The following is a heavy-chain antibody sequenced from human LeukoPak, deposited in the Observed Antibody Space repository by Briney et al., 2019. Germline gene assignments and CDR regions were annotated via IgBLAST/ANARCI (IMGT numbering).Heavy chain of an antibody. CDR2: ITGDSGRT. Sequence: GGSLRLSCAASGFIFSSYAMSCVRQAPGKGLEWVSRITGDSGRTYYSDSVKGRFTISRDNSKNTVYLQMNSLRAEDTALYYCTKDFQNLALHYWGQGTVVTVSS. J-gene: IGHJ4*02. V-gene: IGHV3-23*01. CDR3: TKDFQNLALHY. D-gene: IGHD1-14*01. CDR1: GFIFSSYA.